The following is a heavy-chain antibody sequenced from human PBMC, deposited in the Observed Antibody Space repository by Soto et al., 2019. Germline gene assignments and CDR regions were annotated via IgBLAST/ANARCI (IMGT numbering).Heavy chain of an antibody. CDR2: INAGNGNT. V-gene: IGHV1-3*01. Sequence: QVQLVQSGAEVKKPGASVKVSCKASGYTFTSYAMHWVRQAPGQRLEWMGWINAGNGNTKYSQKFQGRATITRDTTASTAYMELSSLRSEDTAVYYCARGWGSIAAAGTETLGENCFDPWGQGTPVTLSS. CDR3: ARGWGSIAAAGTETLGENCFDP. CDR1: GYTFTSYA. J-gene: IGHJ5*02. D-gene: IGHD6-13*01.